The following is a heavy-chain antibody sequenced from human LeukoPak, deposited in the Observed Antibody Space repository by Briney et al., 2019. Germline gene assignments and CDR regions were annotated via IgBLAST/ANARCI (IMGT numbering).Heavy chain of an antibody. CDR2: IKYDGNEE. D-gene: IGHD3-10*01. Sequence: GGSLRLSCAASGFTFSSYWMSWMHQAPGKGLEWVANIKYDGNEEYYVDSVKGRFTISRDNAKNSLYLQMNSLRAEDTAVYYCARGLRGTYGMDVWGQGTTVTVSS. V-gene: IGHV3-7*03. CDR1: GFTFSSYW. J-gene: IGHJ6*02. CDR3: ARGLRGTYGMDV.